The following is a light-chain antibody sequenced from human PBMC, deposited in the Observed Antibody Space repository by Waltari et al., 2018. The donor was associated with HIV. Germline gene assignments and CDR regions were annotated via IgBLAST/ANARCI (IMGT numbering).Light chain of an antibody. CDR2: EHN. CDR1: SGSIASNY. J-gene: IGLJ3*02. Sequence: NFMLTQPHSVSESPGKTITISCTRSSGSIASNYVQWYQQRPGSSPTTVIFEHNQGPSGVPDRVSGSIDSSSNSASLTISGLKTEDEADYYCQSYDTSNRVFGGGTKLTVL. CDR3: QSYDTSNRV. V-gene: IGLV6-57*01.